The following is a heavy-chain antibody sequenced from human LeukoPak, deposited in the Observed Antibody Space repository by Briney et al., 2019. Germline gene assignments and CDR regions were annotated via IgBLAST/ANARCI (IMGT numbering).Heavy chain of an antibody. CDR3: ARVAPTRKLDC. CDR1: GFTVSSSY. Sequence: PGGSLRLSCAASGFTVSSSYMSWVRQAPGKGLEWVSVIYSGGSTYYADSVKGRFTISRHNSKNTLYLQMNSLRAEDTAVYYCARVAPTRKLDCWGQGTLVTVSS. V-gene: IGHV3-53*04. D-gene: IGHD5-12*01. J-gene: IGHJ4*02. CDR2: IYSGGST.